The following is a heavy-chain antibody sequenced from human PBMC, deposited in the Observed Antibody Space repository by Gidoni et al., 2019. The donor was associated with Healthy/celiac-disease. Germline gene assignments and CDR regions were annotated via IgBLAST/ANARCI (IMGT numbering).Heavy chain of an antibody. V-gene: IGHV3-9*01. D-gene: IGHD3-10*01. CDR1: GLTCDDYA. CDR3: AKDIGDRDDAFDI. Sequence: EVQLVESGGGLVQPGRSLRRSCAAAGLTCDDYAMHWVRQAPGKGLEWVSGISWNSGSIGYADSVKGRFTISRDNAKNSLYLQMNSLRAEDTALYYCAKDIGDRDDAFDIWGQGTMVTVSS. CDR2: ISWNSGSI. J-gene: IGHJ3*02.